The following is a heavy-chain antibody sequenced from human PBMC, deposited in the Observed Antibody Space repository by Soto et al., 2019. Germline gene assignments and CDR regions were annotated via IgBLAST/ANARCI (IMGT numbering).Heavy chain of an antibody. Sequence: SETLSLTCTVSGGSISSYYWSWIRQPPGKGLEWIGYIYYSGSTNYNPSLKSRVTISVDTSKNQFSLKLSSVTAADTAVYYCARYNDYGDAFDIWGQGTMVTVSS. J-gene: IGHJ3*02. CDR2: IYYSGST. D-gene: IGHD4-17*01. V-gene: IGHV4-59*01. CDR1: GGSISSYY. CDR3: ARYNDYGDAFDI.